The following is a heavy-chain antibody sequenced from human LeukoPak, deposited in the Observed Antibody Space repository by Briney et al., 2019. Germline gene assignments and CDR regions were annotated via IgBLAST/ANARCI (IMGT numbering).Heavy chain of an antibody. J-gene: IGHJ4*02. CDR2: INWNGGST. Sequence: AGGSLRLSCAASGFTFDNNGMSWVRQAPGKGLEWVSGINWNGGSTGYVDSVKGRFTISRDNAKYSLYLQMNSLRAEDTALYYCARGLSRYYDGSGYYSYFDYWGQGTLVTVSS. V-gene: IGHV3-20*04. CDR3: ARGLSRYYDGSGYYSYFDY. CDR1: GFTFDNNG. D-gene: IGHD3-22*01.